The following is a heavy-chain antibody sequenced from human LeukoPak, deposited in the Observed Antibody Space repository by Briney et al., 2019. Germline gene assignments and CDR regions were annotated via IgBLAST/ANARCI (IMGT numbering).Heavy chain of an antibody. Sequence: GASVKVSCKASGYTFTGYYLHWVRQAPGQGLEWMGWINPNSGGTNYAQKFQGRVTMTRDTSISTAYMELSRLRSDDTAVYYCARDSYYYGSGSDEYWGQGTLVTVSS. V-gene: IGHV1-2*02. CDR1: GYTFTGYY. CDR2: INPNSGGT. J-gene: IGHJ4*02. D-gene: IGHD3-10*01. CDR3: ARDSYYYGSGSDEY.